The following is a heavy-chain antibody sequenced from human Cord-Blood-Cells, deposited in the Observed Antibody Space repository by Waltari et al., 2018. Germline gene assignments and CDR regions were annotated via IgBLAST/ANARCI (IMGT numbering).Heavy chain of an antibody. Sequence: QVQLQQWGAGLLKPSETLSLTCAVYGGSFSGYYWSWIRPPPGKGLEWIGEINHSGSTNYNPSLKSRVTISVDTSKNQFSLKLSSVTAADTAVYYCARPRGMVRGVITDAFDIWGQGTMVTVSS. V-gene: IGHV4-34*01. CDR3: ARPRGMVRGVITDAFDI. D-gene: IGHD3-10*01. CDR2: INHSGST. J-gene: IGHJ3*02. CDR1: GGSFSGYY.